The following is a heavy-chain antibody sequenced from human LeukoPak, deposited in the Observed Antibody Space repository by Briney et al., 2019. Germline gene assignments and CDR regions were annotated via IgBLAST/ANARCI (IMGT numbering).Heavy chain of an antibody. CDR1: GDSISSGSYY. J-gene: IGHJ6*03. V-gene: IGHV4-61*02. D-gene: IGHD3-16*01. CDR3: ARMISTDYMDV. CDR2: IYSNGDT. Sequence: PSQTLSLTCTVSGDSISSGSYYWSWIRQPAGKGLEWIGRIYSNGDTKFSPSLKSRVTISLDTSKNQFSLKLSSAAAADTAVYYCARMISTDYMDVWGKGTTVTVSS.